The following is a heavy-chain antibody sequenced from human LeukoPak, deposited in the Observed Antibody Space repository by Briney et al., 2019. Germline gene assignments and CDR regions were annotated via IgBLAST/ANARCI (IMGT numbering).Heavy chain of an antibody. J-gene: IGHJ6*02. V-gene: IGHV1-69*04. Sequence: SVKVSCKASRGTFSSYAISWVRQAPGQGLEWMGRIIPILGIANYTQKFEGRVTITANKSTSTAYMELSSLRSEDTAVYYCARANRTIYYYYGMDVWGQGTTVTVSS. CDR2: IIPILGIA. D-gene: IGHD2-8*01. CDR1: RGTFSSYA. CDR3: ARANRTIYYYYGMDV.